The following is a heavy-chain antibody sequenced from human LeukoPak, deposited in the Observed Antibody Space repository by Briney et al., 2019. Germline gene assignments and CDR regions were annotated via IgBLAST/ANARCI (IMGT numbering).Heavy chain of an antibody. Sequence: PSETLSLTCAVYGVSFSGYYWSWIRQPPGKGLEWIGEINHSGSTNYNPSLKGRVTISVDTSRSQFSLKLSSVTAADTAVYYCASRMGDYWGQGTPVTVSS. CDR3: ASRMGDY. V-gene: IGHV4-34*01. CDR2: INHSGST. CDR1: GVSFSGYY. D-gene: IGHD2-15*01. J-gene: IGHJ4*02.